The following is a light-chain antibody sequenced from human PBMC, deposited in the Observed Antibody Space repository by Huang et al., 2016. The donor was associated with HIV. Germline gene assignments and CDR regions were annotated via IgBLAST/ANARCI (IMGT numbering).Light chain of an antibody. V-gene: IGKV2-28*01. Sequence: DIVMSQSPLSLTVTPGEPASISSKSNESLLYTNGFRYLNWYLQKPGLSPHLLIYLGSNRASGVPDRFSGSGTGIEFTLTISRVEADDVGVYYCMQSLQTPPTFGQGTKVEI. CDR3: MQSLQTPPT. CDR1: ESLLYTNGFRY. CDR2: LGS. J-gene: IGKJ1*01.